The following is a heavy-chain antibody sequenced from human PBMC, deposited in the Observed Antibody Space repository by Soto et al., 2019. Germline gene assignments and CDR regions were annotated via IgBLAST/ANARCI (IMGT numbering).Heavy chain of an antibody. CDR2: ISGSGDST. V-gene: IGHV3-23*01. Sequence: EVQLLESGGGLVQPGGPLRLSCAASGFTFSSYAMRWVRQAPGKGLEGVSAISGSGDSTYYADSVKGRFTTSRDNSKNTLYLQMNSLRAEDTAVYYCARRGSGSYYDYWGQGTLVTVSS. CDR3: ARRGSGSYYDY. J-gene: IGHJ4*02. CDR1: GFTFSSYA. D-gene: IGHD1-26*01.